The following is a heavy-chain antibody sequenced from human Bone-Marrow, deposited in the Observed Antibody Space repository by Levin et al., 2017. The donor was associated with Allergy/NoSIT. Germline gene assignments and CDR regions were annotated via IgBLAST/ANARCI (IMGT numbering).Heavy chain of an antibody. CDR1: GGTFSSYT. J-gene: IGHJ4*02. Sequence: KISCKASGGTFSSYTISWVRQAPGQGLEWMGRIIPILGIANYAQKFQGRVTITADKSTSTAYMELSSLRSEDTAVYYCARVGSARYGGSDYWGQGTLVTVSS. D-gene: IGHD1-26*01. CDR2: IIPILGIA. V-gene: IGHV1-69*02. CDR3: ARVGSARYGGSDY.